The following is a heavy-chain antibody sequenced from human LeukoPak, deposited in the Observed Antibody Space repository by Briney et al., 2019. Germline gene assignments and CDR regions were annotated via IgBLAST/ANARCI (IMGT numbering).Heavy chain of an antibody. Sequence: PGGSLRLSCAASGFTFNSYAMSWVRQAPGKGLEWFSAISGSGGSTYYADSVKGRFTISRDNSKNTLYLQMNSLRAEDTAVYYCAGAVDIAPKDLDIWGQGTMVTVSS. V-gene: IGHV3-23*01. CDR1: GFTFNSYA. CDR3: AGAVDIAPKDLDI. CDR2: ISGSGGST. J-gene: IGHJ3*02. D-gene: IGHD5-12*01.